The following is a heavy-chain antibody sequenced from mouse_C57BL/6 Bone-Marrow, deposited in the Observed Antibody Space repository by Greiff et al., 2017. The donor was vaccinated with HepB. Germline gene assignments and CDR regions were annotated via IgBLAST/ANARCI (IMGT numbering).Heavy chain of an antibody. V-gene: IGHV1-26*01. CDR1: GYTFTDYY. CDR3: ARFPQDYDFDY. Sequence: EVQLQQSGPELVKPGASVKISCKASGYTFTDYYMNWVKQSHGKSLEWIGDINPNNGGTSYNQKFKGKATLTVDKSSSTAYMELRSLTSEDSAVYYCARFPQDYDFDYWGQGTTLTVSS. J-gene: IGHJ2*01. CDR2: INPNNGGT. D-gene: IGHD2-4*01.